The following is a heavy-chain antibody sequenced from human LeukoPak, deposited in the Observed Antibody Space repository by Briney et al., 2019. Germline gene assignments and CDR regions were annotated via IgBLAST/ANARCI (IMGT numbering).Heavy chain of an antibody. V-gene: IGHV1-18*01. D-gene: IGHD4-17*01. Sequence: ASVRVSCKASGYTFTNHGITWVRQAPGQGLEWMGWISTYKDNTKYAQKFQGRVTMTTDTSTSTAYMELRNLRSDDTAVYYCARGGGWEYGDYEGRWFDPSGQGTLVTVSS. CDR1: GYTFTNHG. CDR3: ARGGGWEYGDYEGRWFDP. CDR2: ISTYKDNT. J-gene: IGHJ5*02.